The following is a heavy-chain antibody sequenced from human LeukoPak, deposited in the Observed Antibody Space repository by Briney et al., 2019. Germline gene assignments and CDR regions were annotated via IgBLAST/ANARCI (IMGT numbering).Heavy chain of an antibody. J-gene: IGHJ4*02. V-gene: IGHV3-21*06. Sequence: DSVKGRFTISRDNAKNSLFLQMNSLRAEDTAVYFCARETFYGDSNDYWGQGTLVTVSS. D-gene: IGHD2-21*02. CDR3: ARETFYGDSNDY.